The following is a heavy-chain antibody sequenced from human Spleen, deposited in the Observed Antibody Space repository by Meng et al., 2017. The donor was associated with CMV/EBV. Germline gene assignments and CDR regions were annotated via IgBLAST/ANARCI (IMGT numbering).Heavy chain of an antibody. CDR1: AFIFRNTW. D-gene: IGHD1-26*01. CDR3: TPSPWELLDY. J-gene: IGHJ4*02. CDR2: IKSKPAGETR. V-gene: IGHV3-15*01. Sequence: SCATSAFIFRNTWMHWVRQAPGKVLEWVGRIKSKPAGETRDYAAPVNGRFTMSRDDSKSMLYLQMNSLKTEDTAVYYCTPSPWELLDYWGQGTLVTVSS.